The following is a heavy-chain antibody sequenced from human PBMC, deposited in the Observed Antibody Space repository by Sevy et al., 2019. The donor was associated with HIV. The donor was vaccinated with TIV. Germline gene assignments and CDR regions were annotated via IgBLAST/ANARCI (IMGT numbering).Heavy chain of an antibody. CDR1: GFTFSSYW. D-gene: IGHD6-19*01. CDR3: ARVVRIAVAGTRWFDP. V-gene: IGHV3-7*01. CDR2: IKQDGSEK. Sequence: GGSLRLSCAASGFTFSSYWMRWVRQAPGKGLEWVANIKQDGSEKYYVDSVKGRFTISRDNAKNSLYLQMNSLRAEDTAVYYCARVVRIAVAGTRWFDPWGQGTLFTVSS. J-gene: IGHJ5*02.